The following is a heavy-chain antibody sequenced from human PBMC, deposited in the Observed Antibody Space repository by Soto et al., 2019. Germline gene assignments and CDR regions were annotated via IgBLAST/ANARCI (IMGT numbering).Heavy chain of an antibody. D-gene: IGHD2-15*01. Sequence: ASVKVSCKASGGTFSSYTISWVRQAPGQGLEWMGRIIPILGIANYAQKFQGRVTITADKSTSTAYMELSSLRSEDTAVYYCARDRVDCSGGSCYSFWATYAFDIWGQGTMVTVSS. CDR2: IIPILGIA. CDR3: ARDRVDCSGGSCYSFWATYAFDI. V-gene: IGHV1-69*04. CDR1: GGTFSSYT. J-gene: IGHJ3*02.